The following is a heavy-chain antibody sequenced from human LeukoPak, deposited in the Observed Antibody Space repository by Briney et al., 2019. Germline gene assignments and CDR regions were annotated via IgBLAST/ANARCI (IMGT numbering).Heavy chain of an antibody. V-gene: IGHV4-59*01. J-gene: IGHJ5*02. Sequence: SETLSLTSTVSGGSISSYYWTWIRQPPGKGLEWIGYIYYSGSTNYNPSLKSRVTISVDTSKNQFSLKLSSVTAADTAVYYCARDGGLSLTGYSWFDPWGQGTLVTVSS. D-gene: IGHD3-9*01. CDR2: IYYSGST. CDR3: ARDGGLSLTGYSWFDP. CDR1: GGSISSYY.